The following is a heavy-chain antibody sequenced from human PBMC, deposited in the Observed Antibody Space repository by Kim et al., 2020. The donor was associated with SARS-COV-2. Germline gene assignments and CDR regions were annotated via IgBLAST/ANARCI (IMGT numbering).Heavy chain of an antibody. V-gene: IGHV1-2*02. CDR3: ARDLFRRSRSSTIAGGIYYYYYYMDV. CDR1: GYTFTGYY. J-gene: IGHJ6*03. Sequence: ASVKVSCKASGYTFTGYYMHWVRQAPGQGLEWMGWINPNSGGTNYAQKFQGRVTMTRDTSISTAYMELSRLRSDDTAVYYCARDLFRRSRSSTIAGGIYYYYYYMDVWGKGTTVTVSS. D-gene: IGHD2-2*01. CDR2: INPNSGGT.